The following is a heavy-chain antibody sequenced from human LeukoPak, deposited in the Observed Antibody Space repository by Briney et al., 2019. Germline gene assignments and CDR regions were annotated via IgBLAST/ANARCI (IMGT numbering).Heavy chain of an antibody. V-gene: IGHV3-33*01. J-gene: IGHJ3*02. D-gene: IGHD6-19*01. CDR3: VGGSGWFDAFDI. CDR1: GFTFSSYG. Sequence: GGSLRLSCAASGFTFSSYGMHWVRQAPGKGLEWVAVIWYDGSNKYYADSVKGRFTISRDNSKNTLYLQMNSLRAEDTAVYYCVGGSGWFDAFDIWGPGTLVTVSS. CDR2: IWYDGSNK.